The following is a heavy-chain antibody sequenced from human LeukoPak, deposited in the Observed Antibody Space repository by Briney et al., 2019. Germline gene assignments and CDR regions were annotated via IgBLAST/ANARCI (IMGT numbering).Heavy chain of an antibody. J-gene: IGHJ3*02. CDR1: GFTVSSNY. CDR3: VRLRLGDAFDI. Sequence: GGSLRLSCAASGFTVSSNYLTWVRQAPGKGLEWVSVIYSGGRTSYVDSVKGRFTSSRDNSKNTVHLRMNSLRAEDTAVYYCVRLRLGDAFDIWGQGTMVTVSS. D-gene: IGHD3-16*01. V-gene: IGHV3-53*01. CDR2: IYSGGRT.